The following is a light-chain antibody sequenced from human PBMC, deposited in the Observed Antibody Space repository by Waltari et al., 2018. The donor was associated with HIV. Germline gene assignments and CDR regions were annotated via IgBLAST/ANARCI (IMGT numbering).Light chain of an antibody. Sequence: QSALTHPASVSGSPVQSITLSCNATEVDIGYMQFVSWYHQFPGRAPQLIIYAGSIRSSRVSHRFSASNSGKTASLTISGLQTADEAIYYCCAYVGTLTPAFGGGTQLTVL. CDR2: AGS. J-gene: IGLJ3*02. CDR1: EVDIGYMQF. CDR3: CAYVGTLTPA. V-gene: IGLV2-23*01.